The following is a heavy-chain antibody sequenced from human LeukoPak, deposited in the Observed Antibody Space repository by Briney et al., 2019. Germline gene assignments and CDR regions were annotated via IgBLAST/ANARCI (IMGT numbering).Heavy chain of an antibody. D-gene: IGHD4-17*01. V-gene: IGHV1-18*01. CDR1: GYTFTSYG. CDR2: ITPFNGIT. CDR3: VRLYGDYGYYFDF. Sequence: ASVKVSCKASGYTFTSYGITCVRQAPGQGLEWMGWITPFNGITNYAQKVQDRVTMTTDTSTSTADMELRSLRSDDTALYYCVRLYGDYGYYFDFWGQGTLVTVSS. J-gene: IGHJ4*02.